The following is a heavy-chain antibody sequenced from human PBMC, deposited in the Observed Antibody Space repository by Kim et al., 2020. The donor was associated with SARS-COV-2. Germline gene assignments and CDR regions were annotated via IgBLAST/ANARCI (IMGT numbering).Heavy chain of an antibody. V-gene: IGHV4-30-4*01. CDR1: GGSISSGDYY. CDR3: GRGPGLHLSSCS. CDR2: IYYSGST. Sequence: SETLSLTCTVSGGSISSGDYYWSWIRQPPGKGLEGIGYIYYSGSTYYNPSLKSRVTISVDTSQNQFSLKLSSVTTADTAVYDCGRGPGLHLSSCSWG. D-gene: IGHD2-15*01. J-gene: IGHJ6*01.